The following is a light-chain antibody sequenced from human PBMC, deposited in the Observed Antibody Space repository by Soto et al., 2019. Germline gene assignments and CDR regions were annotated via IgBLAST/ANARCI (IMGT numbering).Light chain of an antibody. J-gene: IGKJ4*01. CDR3: QQADSFPLT. V-gene: IGKV1D-12*01. Sequence: DIQMTQSPSSVSASVGDRIIMTCRASQYISTWLAWYQQKPGEAPKLLIFTASRLHGGVPSRFSGSGSETDFTLTINNLQPEDFATYYCQQADSFPLTFGGGTKV. CDR1: QYISTW. CDR2: TAS.